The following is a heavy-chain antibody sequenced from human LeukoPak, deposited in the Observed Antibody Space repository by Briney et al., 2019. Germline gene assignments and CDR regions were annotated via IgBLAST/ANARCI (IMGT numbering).Heavy chain of an antibody. D-gene: IGHD2-15*01. Sequence: SVKVSCKTSGGTFSNYAFSWVRQAPGQGLEWMGRIIPILGIANYAQKFQGRVTITADKSTSTAYMELSSLRSEDTAVYYCARVAPRYCSGGSCYSPNFDYWGQGTLVTVSS. J-gene: IGHJ4*02. V-gene: IGHV1-69*04. CDR3: ARVAPRYCSGGSCYSPNFDY. CDR2: IIPILGIA. CDR1: GGTFSNYA.